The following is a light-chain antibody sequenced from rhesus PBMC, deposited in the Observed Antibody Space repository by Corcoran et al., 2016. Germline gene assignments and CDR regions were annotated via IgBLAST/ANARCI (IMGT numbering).Light chain of an antibody. Sequence: QVILTQSPATLSLSPGERATLSCRASQSVSSYLAWYMLKPGHAPSLLIYGADGRATGIPDRFSGSGSGTDFTLTISSLGPDEFAVYYCQKYSSSPWTFGQGTKVEIE. CDR3: QKYSSSPWT. CDR2: GAD. J-gene: IGKJ1*01. V-gene: IGKV3-53*01. CDR1: QSVSSY.